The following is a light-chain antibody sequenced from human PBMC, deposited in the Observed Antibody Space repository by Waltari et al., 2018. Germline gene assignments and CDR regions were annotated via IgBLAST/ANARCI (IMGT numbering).Light chain of an antibody. CDR3: QVWDIDSDPSVV. V-gene: IGLV3-21*03. CDR1: NIGTKT. Sequence: SYVLTQPPSVSVAPGRTARITCGGNNIGTKTAHWYQQKPGQAPVMVVYDDIDRPSGIPEGFSGSNSGNTATLHINRVAAGDEADYYCQVWDIDSDPSVVFGGGTKLTVL. J-gene: IGLJ2*01. CDR2: DDI.